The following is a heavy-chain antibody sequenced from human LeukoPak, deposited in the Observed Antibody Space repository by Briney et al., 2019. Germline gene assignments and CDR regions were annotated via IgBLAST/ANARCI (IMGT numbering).Heavy chain of an antibody. CDR3: ARGAAAAGTVDFDY. J-gene: IGHJ4*02. CDR1: GYTFTSYA. Sequence: ASVKVSCKASGYTFTSYAMHWVRQAPGQRLEWMGWINAGNGNTKYSQEFQGRVTITRDTSASTAYMELSSLRSEDTAVYYCARGAAAAGTVDFDYWGQGTLVTVSS. D-gene: IGHD6-13*01. V-gene: IGHV1-3*01. CDR2: INAGNGNT.